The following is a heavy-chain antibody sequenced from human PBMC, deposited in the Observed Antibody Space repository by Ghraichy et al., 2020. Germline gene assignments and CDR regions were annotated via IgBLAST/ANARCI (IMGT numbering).Heavy chain of an antibody. CDR1: GFTFSNYW. D-gene: IGHD1-26*01. Sequence: GGSLRLSCAASGFTFSNYWMNWVRQAPGKGLEWVAGINQDASEIYYVDSLKGRFTISRDNAKNSVFLQMNSLSAEDTAMFYCARSLSGRYYIGVFWGQGTLVTVSS. V-gene: IGHV3-7*01. CDR3: ARSLSGRYYIGVF. CDR2: INQDASEI. J-gene: IGHJ4*02.